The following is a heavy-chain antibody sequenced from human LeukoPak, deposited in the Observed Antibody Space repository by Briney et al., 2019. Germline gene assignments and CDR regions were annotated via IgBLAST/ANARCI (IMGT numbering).Heavy chain of an antibody. Sequence: RASVRVSCETFGYTFTVNYIHWGRHAPGQRVGGVGWINPASGGTNYVKTFRGRVTLTRDAAIRTAYMELSRLTSDDPPVYYWARELRGNWNQDFDQWAQGTLVPVSA. CDR3: ARELRGNWNQDFDQ. D-gene: IGHD1-1*01. CDR1: GYTFTVNY. J-gene: IGHJ4*02. CDR2: INPASGGT. V-gene: IGHV1-2*02.